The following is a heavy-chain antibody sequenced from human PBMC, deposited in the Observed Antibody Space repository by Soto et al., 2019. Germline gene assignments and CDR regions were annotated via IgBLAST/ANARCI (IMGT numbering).Heavy chain of an antibody. V-gene: IGHV1-69*01. CDR2: IIPIFGTP. D-gene: IGHD1-20*01. CDR3: ARSPGITGTRASQYAMDV. J-gene: IGHJ6*02. CDR1: GDTFNTFA. Sequence: QVQLVQSGAEVKKPGSSVRVSCKASGDTFNTFAISWVRQAPGQGLEWMGGIIPIFGTPDYAQHFPGRVTISADESTNIAYLELSSLSSEDTAVYYCARSPGITGTRASQYAMDVWGQGTTVTVSS.